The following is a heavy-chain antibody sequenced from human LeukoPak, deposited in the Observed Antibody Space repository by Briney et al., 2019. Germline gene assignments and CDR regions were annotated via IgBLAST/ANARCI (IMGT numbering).Heavy chain of an antibody. CDR3: AKDKYLNGPLLDYFDY. D-gene: IGHD3-10*01. V-gene: IGHV3-23*01. Sequence: GGSLRLSCAASGFTFSSYAMSWVRQAPGKGLEWVSAISGSGGSTYYADSVKGRFTISRDNSKNTLYLQMNSLRAEDTAVYYCAKDKYLNGPLLDYFDYWGQGTLVTVSS. CDR1: GFTFSSYA. CDR2: ISGSGGST. J-gene: IGHJ4*02.